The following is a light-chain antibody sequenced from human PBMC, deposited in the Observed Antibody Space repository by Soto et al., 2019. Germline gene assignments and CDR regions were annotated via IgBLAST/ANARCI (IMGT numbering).Light chain of an antibody. CDR2: DAS. V-gene: IGKV3-20*01. Sequence: EIVLTQSPATLSLSPGERATLSCRASQSINRHLAWYRQKPGQAPRLLIYDASNRATGIPARFSGSGSGTDFTLTISRLEPEDFAVYYCQQYGSSPRTFGQGTRLEIK. CDR1: QSINRH. CDR3: QQYGSSPRT. J-gene: IGKJ5*01.